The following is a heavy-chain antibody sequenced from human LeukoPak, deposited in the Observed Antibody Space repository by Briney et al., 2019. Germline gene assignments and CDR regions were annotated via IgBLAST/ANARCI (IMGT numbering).Heavy chain of an antibody. D-gene: IGHD6-6*01. CDR3: ARREAARDY. CDR1: GGSISSVTFY. J-gene: IGHJ4*02. Sequence: KPSETLSLTCTLSGGSISSVTFYWGWIRQPPGKGLEWIGSISYSGSTYYNPSLKSRVTISVDTSKNQFSLKLSSVTAADTAVYYCARREAARDYWGQGTLVTVSS. CDR2: ISYSGST. V-gene: IGHV4-39*01.